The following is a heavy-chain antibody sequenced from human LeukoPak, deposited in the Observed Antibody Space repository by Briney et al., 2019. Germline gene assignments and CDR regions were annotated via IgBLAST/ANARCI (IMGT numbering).Heavy chain of an antibody. D-gene: IGHD3-10*01. Sequence: SETLSLTCAVYGGSFSGYYWSWIRQPPGKGLEWIGEINHSGSTNYNPPLKSRVSISVDTSKNQFSLKLSSVTAADTAVYCCASSIRGTAWLNRWGQGTLVTVSS. V-gene: IGHV4-34*01. CDR1: GGSFSGYY. CDR3: ASSIRGTAWLNR. CDR2: INHSGST. J-gene: IGHJ4*02.